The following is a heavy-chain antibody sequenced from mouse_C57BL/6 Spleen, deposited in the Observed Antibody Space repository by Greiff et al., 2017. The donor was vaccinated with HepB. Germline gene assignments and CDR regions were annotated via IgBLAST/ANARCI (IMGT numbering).Heavy chain of an antibody. CDR1: GYTFTSYW. J-gene: IGHJ4*01. Sequence: QVQLQQPGAELVRPGSSVKLSCKASGYTFTSYWMHWVKQRPIQGLEWIGNINPSDSETHYNQKFKDKATLTVDKSSSTAYMQLSSLTSEDSAVYYCARPIDSSGYEDYAMDYWGQGTSVTVSS. CDR3: ARPIDSSGYEDYAMDY. V-gene: IGHV1-52*01. CDR2: INPSDSET. D-gene: IGHD3-2*02.